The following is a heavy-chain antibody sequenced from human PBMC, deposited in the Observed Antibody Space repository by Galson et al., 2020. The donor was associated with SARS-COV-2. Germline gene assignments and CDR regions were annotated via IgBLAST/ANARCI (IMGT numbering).Heavy chain of an antibody. CDR2: IYYDGGRR. D-gene: IGHD3-22*01. CDR3: TRETLYYLFNYGMDV. V-gene: IGHV3-33*01. Sequence: PGGSLRLSCAASGFMFSNYAMHWVRQAPGKGLEWVAVIYYDGGRRYYADSVKGRFTISRDNSKNTLYLQMNSLRVEDTALYFCTRETLYYLFNYGMDVWGQGTTVTVSS. J-gene: IGHJ6*02. CDR1: GFMFSNYA.